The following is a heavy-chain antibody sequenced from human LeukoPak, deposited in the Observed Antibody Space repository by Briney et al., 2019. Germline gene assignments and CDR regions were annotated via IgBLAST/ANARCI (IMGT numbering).Heavy chain of an antibody. J-gene: IGHJ6*03. V-gene: IGHV4-30-4*08. Sequence: SETLSLTCTVSGGSISSSDYYWSWIRQPPGRGLEWIGYIYYSGSTYYNPSLKSRVTISVDTSKNQFSLKLSSVTAADTAVYYCARGLGCSSTSCYLGPLGYYYYMDVWGKGTTVTVSS. CDR2: IYYSGST. D-gene: IGHD2-2*01. CDR1: GGSISSSDYY. CDR3: ARGLGCSSTSCYLGPLGYYYYMDV.